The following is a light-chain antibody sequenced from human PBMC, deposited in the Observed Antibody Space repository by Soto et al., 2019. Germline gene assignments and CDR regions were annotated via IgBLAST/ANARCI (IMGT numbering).Light chain of an antibody. CDR3: QQYGSSLP. J-gene: IGKJ4*01. V-gene: IGKV3-20*01. CDR1: QSVSSSY. Sequence: EIVLTQSPGTLSLSPGERATLSCRASQSVSSSYLGWYQQKPGQAPRLLIYGASSRATGIPDRFSGSGSGTDFTLTISRLEPEDFAVYYCQQYGSSLPFGGGTKVEIK. CDR2: GAS.